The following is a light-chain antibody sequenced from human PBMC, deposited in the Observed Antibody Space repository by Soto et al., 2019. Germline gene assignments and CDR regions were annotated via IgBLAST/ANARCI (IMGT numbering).Light chain of an antibody. V-gene: IGLV2-14*01. CDR3: CSYTSSSTRRHA. Sequence: QSALTQPASVSGSPGQSITISCTGTSSDVGGYNYVSWYQQHPGKAPKLLIYDVSNRPSGVSNRFSGSKSGNTASLTISGLQAEDEADYYCCSYTSSSTRRHAFGTGTKVTVL. CDR2: DVS. J-gene: IGLJ1*01. CDR1: SSDVGGYNY.